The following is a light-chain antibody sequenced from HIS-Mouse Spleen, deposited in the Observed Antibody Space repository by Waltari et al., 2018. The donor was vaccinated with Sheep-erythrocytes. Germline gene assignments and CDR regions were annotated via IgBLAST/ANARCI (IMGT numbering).Light chain of an antibody. CDR2: EVS. V-gene: IGLV2-18*02. CDR3: SSYTSSSTLV. J-gene: IGLJ3*02. CDR1: SSDVGRYNR. Sequence: QSALTQPPSVSGSPGQSVTIPCTGTSSDVGRYNRVFWYQQPPGTAPKPMIYEVSNRPSGVPDRFSGSKSGNTASLTISGLQAEDEADYYCSSYTSSSTLVFGGGTKLTVL.